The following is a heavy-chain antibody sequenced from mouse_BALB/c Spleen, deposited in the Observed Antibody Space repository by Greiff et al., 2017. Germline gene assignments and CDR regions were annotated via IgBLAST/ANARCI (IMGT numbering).Heavy chain of an antibody. CDR1: GFTFSDFY. D-gene: IGHD1-1*01. CDR2: SRNKANDYTT. Sequence: EVKVVDSGGGLVQPGGSLRLSCATSGFTFSDFYMEWVRQPPGKRLEWIAASRNKANDYTTEYSASVKGRFIVSRDTSQSILYLQMNALRAEDTAIYYCARDTYYYGSSSYYYAMDYWGQGTSVTVSS. J-gene: IGHJ4*01. V-gene: IGHV7-1*02. CDR3: ARDTYYYGSSSYYYAMDY.